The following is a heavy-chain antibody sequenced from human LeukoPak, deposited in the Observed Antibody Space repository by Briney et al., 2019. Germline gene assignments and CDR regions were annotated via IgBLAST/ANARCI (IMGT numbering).Heavy chain of an antibody. D-gene: IGHD3-10*01. CDR3: AKGQLLWFGELFPLFDY. CDR2: ISGSGGST. J-gene: IGHJ4*02. V-gene: IGHV3-23*01. CDR1: GFTFSSHA. Sequence: PGGSLRLSCAASGFTFSSHAMSWVRQAPGKGLEWVSAISGSGGSTYYADSVKGRFTISRDNSKNTLYLQMNSLRAEDTAVYYCAKGQLLWFGELFPLFDYWGQGTLVTVSS.